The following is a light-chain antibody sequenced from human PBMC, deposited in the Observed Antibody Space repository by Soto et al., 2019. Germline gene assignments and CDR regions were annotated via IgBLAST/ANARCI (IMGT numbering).Light chain of an antibody. CDR2: ELA. CDR1: SSDVGAYDH. CDR3: SSDARDHNYV. J-gene: IGLJ1*01. Sequence: QSVLTQPPAASGSPGQSVTIPCTGTSSDVGAYDHVSWYQQHPGKAPKLIIYELAKRPAGVPDRFSGSKSGNTASLTVSGLQAEDEADYFCSSDARDHNYVFGIGTKVDVL. V-gene: IGLV2-8*01.